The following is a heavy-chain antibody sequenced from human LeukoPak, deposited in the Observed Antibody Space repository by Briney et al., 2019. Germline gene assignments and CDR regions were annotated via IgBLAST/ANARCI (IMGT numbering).Heavy chain of an antibody. V-gene: IGHV3-74*01. CDR2: INGDASST. Sequence: GGSLRLSCAASGLTLSGYWMHWVRQAPGKWRVWVSRINGDASSTSYADSVKGRFTISRDNAKSTLYLQMTSLSVEVTAGYCCASAHGNTYGYFGYWGQGTLVTASS. CDR1: GLTLSGYW. CDR3: ASAHGNTYGYFGY. J-gene: IGHJ4*02. D-gene: IGHD5-18*01.